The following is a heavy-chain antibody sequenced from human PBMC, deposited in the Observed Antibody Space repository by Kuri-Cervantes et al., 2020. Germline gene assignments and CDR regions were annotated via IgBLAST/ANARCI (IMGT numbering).Heavy chain of an antibody. CDR3: TRYCSSTSCPRAFDP. D-gene: IGHD2-2*01. CDR1: GFTFSGSA. J-gene: IGHJ5*02. V-gene: IGHV3-73*01. CDR2: IRSKANSYAT. Sequence: ETLSLTCAASGFTFSGSAMHWVRQASGKGLEWVGRIRSKANSYATAYAASVKGRFTISRDDSKNTAYLQMNSLKTEDTAVYYCTRYCSSTSCPRAFDPWGQGTLVTVSS.